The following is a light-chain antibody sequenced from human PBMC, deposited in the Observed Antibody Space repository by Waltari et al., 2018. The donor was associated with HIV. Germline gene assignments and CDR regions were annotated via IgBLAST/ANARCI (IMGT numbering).Light chain of an antibody. J-gene: IGLJ2*01. V-gene: IGLV2-8*01. Sequence: QSALTQPPSASGSPGQSVPLSCPRTSRAVGRYYSVSWYQQHPGNAPKLLIHEGNKRPSGVPDRFSGSKSGNTASLTVSGLQAEDEAEYSCTSYAGINPVAFGGGTKLTVL. CDR1: SRAVGRYYS. CDR2: EGN. CDR3: TSYAGINPVA.